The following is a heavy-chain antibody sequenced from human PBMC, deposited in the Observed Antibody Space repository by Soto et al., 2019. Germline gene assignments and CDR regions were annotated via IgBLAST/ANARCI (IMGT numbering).Heavy chain of an antibody. J-gene: IGHJ4*02. CDR1: GFTFTDYA. V-gene: IGHV3-23*01. CDR2: ITGYGGTT. Sequence: GGSLRLSCAATGFTFTDYAMNWVRQAPEKGLEWVSSITGYGGTTDYADSVKGRFAISRDTSQNMLFLQMNSLRAEDTAIYYCVRGYSAPDYWGQGTLVTVS. D-gene: IGHD1-26*01. CDR3: VRGYSAPDY.